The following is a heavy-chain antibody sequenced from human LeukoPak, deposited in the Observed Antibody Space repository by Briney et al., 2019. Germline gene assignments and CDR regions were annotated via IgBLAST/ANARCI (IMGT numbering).Heavy chain of an antibody. Sequence: GGSLRLSCAASGFIFRNYYMSWVRQAPGKGLEWVSAINGSGNSTYYADSVQGRFTISRDNSKNTLYLQMNSLRAEDTAVYHCCDGMDVWGQGTTVAVSS. CDR3: CDGMDV. CDR2: INGSGNST. V-gene: IGHV3-23*01. J-gene: IGHJ6*02. D-gene: IGHD2-21*01. CDR1: GFIFRNYY.